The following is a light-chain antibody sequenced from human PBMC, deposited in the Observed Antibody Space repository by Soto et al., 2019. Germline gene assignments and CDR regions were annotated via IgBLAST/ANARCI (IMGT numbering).Light chain of an antibody. CDR2: EVS. V-gene: IGLV2-14*01. CDR3: QSYDASLRGSGV. CDR1: SSDVGGYNY. J-gene: IGLJ1*01. Sequence: QSALTQPASVSGSPGQSITVSCTGTSSDVGGYNYVSWYQQHPGKAPKLMIYEVSNRPSGVSNRFSGSKSGNTASLTITGLQADDEADYYCQSYDASLRGSGVFGTGTKVTVL.